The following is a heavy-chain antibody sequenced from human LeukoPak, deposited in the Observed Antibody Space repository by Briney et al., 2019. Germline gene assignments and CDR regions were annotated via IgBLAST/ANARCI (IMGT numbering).Heavy chain of an antibody. Sequence: ASVKVSCKASGYTFPGHHIHWVRQAPGQGLEWMGWINPKNGGTNYAQKFQGRVTMTRDTSINTAFMELSRLDSDDTAVYFCARDGYGGNSFDYWGQGTLVTVSS. CDR3: ARDGYGGNSFDY. D-gene: IGHD4-23*01. CDR1: GYTFPGHH. J-gene: IGHJ4*02. V-gene: IGHV1-2*02. CDR2: INPKNGGT.